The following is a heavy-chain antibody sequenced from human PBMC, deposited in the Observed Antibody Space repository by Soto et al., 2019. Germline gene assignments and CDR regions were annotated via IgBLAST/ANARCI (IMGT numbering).Heavy chain of an antibody. CDR3: ARNFGMVATEITYYYYGMDV. Sequence: ASVKVSCKASGYTFTSYGISWVRQAPGQGLEWMGWISAYNGNTNYAQKLQGRVTMTRDTSTSTVYMELSSLRSEDTAVYYCARNFGMVATEITYYYYGMDVWGQGTTVTVSS. D-gene: IGHD5-12*01. CDR2: ISAYNGNT. V-gene: IGHV1-18*01. J-gene: IGHJ6*02. CDR1: GYTFTSYG.